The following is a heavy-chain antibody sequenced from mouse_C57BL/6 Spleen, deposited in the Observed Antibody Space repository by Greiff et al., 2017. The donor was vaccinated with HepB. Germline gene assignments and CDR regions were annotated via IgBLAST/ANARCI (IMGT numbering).Heavy chain of an antibody. CDR1: GYTFTSYW. J-gene: IGHJ2*01. Sequence: VQLQQPGAELVKPGASVKLSCKASGYTFTSYWMQWVKQRPGQGLEWIGEIDPSDSYTNYNQKFKGKATLTVDTSSSTAYMQLSSLTSEDSAVYYCAGYGSFLDYWGQGTTLTVSS. D-gene: IGHD1-1*01. CDR3: AGYGSFLDY. V-gene: IGHV1-50*01. CDR2: IDPSDSYT.